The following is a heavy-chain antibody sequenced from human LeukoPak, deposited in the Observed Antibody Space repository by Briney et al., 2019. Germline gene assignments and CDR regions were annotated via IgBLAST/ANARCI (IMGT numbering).Heavy chain of an antibody. J-gene: IGHJ6*02. D-gene: IGHD6-6*01. CDR2: IYYSGST. CDR3: AREGIAARYYYYGMDV. CDR1: GGSISRYY. V-gene: IGHV4-59*01. Sequence: SETLSLTCTVSGGSISRYYWSWIRQPPGKGLEWIGYIYYSGSTNYNPSLKSRVTISVDTSKNQFSLKLSSVTAADTAVYYCAREGIAARYYYYGMDVWGQGTTVTVSS.